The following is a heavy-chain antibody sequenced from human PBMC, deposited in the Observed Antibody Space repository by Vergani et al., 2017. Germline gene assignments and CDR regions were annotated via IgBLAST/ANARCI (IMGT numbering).Heavy chain of an antibody. J-gene: IGHJ6*02. CDR1: GGTFSSYA. Sequence: QVQLVQSGAEVGKPGASVKVSCKASGGTFSSYAISWVRQAPGQGLEWMGGIIPIFGTANYAQKFQGRVTITADESTSTAYMELSSLRSEDTAVYYCARDPRGYGGDPEDYYYGMDVWGQGTTVTVSS. CDR3: ARDPRGYGGDPEDYYYGMDV. D-gene: IGHD1-26*01. CDR2: IIPIFGTA. V-gene: IGHV1-69*01.